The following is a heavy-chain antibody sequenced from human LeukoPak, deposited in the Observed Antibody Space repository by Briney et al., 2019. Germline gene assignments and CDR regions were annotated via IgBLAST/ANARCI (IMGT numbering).Heavy chain of an antibody. Sequence: SETLSLTCTVSGYSISSGYYWGWIRQPPGKGLEWIGSIYHSGSTYYNPSLKSRVTISVDTSKNQFSLKLSSVTAADTAVYYCARDNYYDSSLDAFDIWGQGTMVTVSS. D-gene: IGHD3-22*01. J-gene: IGHJ3*02. CDR2: IYHSGST. CDR1: GYSISSGYY. CDR3: ARDNYYDSSLDAFDI. V-gene: IGHV4-38-2*02.